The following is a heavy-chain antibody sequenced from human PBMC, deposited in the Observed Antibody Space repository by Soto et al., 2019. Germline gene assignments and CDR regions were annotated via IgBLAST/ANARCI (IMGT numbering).Heavy chain of an antibody. CDR2: IIPIFGTA. CDR3: GREGGGYCSSTSCYSPGYYYGMDV. CDR1: GGTFSSYA. J-gene: IGHJ6*02. Sequence: QVQLVQSGAEVKKPGSSVKVSCKASGGTFSSYAISWVRQAPGQGLEWMGGIIPIFGTANYAQKFQGRVTITADESTSTAYMELSSLRSEDTAVYYCGREGGGYCSSTSCYSPGYYYGMDVWGQGTTVTVSS. V-gene: IGHV1-69*01. D-gene: IGHD2-2*02.